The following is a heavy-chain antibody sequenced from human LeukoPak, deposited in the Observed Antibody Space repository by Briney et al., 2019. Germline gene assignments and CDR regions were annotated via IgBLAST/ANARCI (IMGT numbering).Heavy chain of an antibody. CDR3: ARDYDSSGYSDAFDI. D-gene: IGHD3-22*01. Sequence: GGSLRLSRAASGFTFDDYGMSWVRQAPGKGLEWVAGINWNGGSTGYADSVKGRFTISRDNAQNSLYLQMNSLRAEDTALYYCARDYDSSGYSDAFDIWGQGTMVTVSS. CDR2: INWNGGST. CDR1: GFTFDDYG. J-gene: IGHJ3*02. V-gene: IGHV3-20*04.